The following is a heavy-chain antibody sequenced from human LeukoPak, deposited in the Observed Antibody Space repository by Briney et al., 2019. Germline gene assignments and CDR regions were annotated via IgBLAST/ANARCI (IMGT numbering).Heavy chain of an antibody. D-gene: IGHD3-22*01. V-gene: IGHV3-9*01. CDR1: GFTFSSYA. CDR2: ISWNSGSI. CDR3: AKESETYYYDSSGYGKYGMDV. J-gene: IGHJ6*02. Sequence: GGSLRLSCAASGFTFSSYAIHWVRQAPGKGLEWVSGISWNSGSIGYADSVKGRFTISRDNAKNSLYLQMNSLRAEDTALYYCAKESETYYYDSSGYGKYGMDVWGQGTTVTVSS.